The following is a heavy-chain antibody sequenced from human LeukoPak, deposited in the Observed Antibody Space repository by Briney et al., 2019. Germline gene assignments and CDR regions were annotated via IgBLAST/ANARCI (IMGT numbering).Heavy chain of an antibody. CDR2: INHSGST. Sequence: SETLSLTCAVYGRSFSGYYWSWIRQPPGKGLEWIGEINHSGSTNYNPSLKSRVTISVDTSKNQFSLRLSSVTAADTAVYYCARGYCSSTSCYGFDYWGQGTLVTVSS. CDR3: ARGYCSSTSCYGFDY. V-gene: IGHV4-34*01. J-gene: IGHJ4*02. D-gene: IGHD2-2*01. CDR1: GRSFSGYY.